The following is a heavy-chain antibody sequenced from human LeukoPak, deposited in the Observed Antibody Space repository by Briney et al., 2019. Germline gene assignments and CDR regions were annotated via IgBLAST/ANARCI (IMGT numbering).Heavy chain of an antibody. V-gene: IGHV4-30-4*01. D-gene: IGHD3-16*02. CDR3: ARFLGGYGVGGIYRGFFDW. CDR2: IYYSGST. Sequence: SETLSLTCTVSGGSISSGDYYWSWIRQPPGKGLEWIGYIYYSGSTYYNPSLKSRVTISVDTSKNQFSLKLSTVTAADTAVYYCARFLGGYGVGGIYRGFFDWGAQEPLAPLS. J-gene: IGHJ4*02. CDR1: GGSISSGDYY.